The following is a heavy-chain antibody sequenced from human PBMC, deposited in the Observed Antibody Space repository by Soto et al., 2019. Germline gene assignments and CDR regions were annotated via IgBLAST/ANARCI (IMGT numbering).Heavy chain of an antibody. CDR2: IYYSGRT. J-gene: IGHJ4*02. CDR3: ARQRTTVVTQAYFDH. V-gene: IGHV4-39*01. Sequence: AETLSLTCIVSGESISSSSYYCGWIRQPPGQGLEWIGSIYYSGRTYYNPSFKSRVTISIDTSKNQFSLKLSSVTATDTAVYYCARQRTTVVTQAYFDHWGQGALVNLSS. CDR1: GESISSSSYY. D-gene: IGHD2-21*02.